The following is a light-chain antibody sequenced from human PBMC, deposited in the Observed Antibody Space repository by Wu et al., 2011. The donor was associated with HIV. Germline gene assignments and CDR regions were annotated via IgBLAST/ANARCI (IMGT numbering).Light chain of an antibody. V-gene: IGKV3-15*01. CDR2: DAS. J-gene: IGKJ1*01. CDR1: QIIATN. Sequence: EIVMTQSPATLSVSPGGRVTLSCRASQIIATNLAWYQQKPGQPPRLLIYDASTRATGFPARFSGSGSGTDFTLTISSLQPEDVATYYCQKYNSAPWTFGQGTKVEIK. CDR3: QKYNSAPWT.